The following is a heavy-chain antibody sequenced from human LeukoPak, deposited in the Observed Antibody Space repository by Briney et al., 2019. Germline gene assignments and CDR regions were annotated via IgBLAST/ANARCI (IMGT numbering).Heavy chain of an antibody. CDR1: GFTFSSYS. D-gene: IGHD6-19*01. CDR3: ARDFSGWWGAFDY. Sequence: PGGSLRLSCAASGFTFSSYSMNWVRQAPGKGLEWVSYISSSSSTIYYADSVKGRFTISRDNAKNSLYLQMNSLRAEDTAVYYCARDFSGWWGAFDYWGQGTLVTVSS. CDR2: ISSSSSTI. J-gene: IGHJ4*02. V-gene: IGHV3-48*01.